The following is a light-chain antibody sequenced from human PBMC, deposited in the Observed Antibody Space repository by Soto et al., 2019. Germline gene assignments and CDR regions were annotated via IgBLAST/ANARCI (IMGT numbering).Light chain of an antibody. V-gene: IGKV1-5*01. CDR2: EAS. J-gene: IGKJ4*01. CDR3: QQYNTYSPLT. Sequence: IQMTQSPSTLSASVGDRVTITCRDSQSISSWLAWYQQKPGKAPKLLIYEASRLESGVPSRFSGSGSGTEFTLTISSLQPDDFSTYYCQQYNTYSPLTFGGGTNVEIK. CDR1: QSISSW.